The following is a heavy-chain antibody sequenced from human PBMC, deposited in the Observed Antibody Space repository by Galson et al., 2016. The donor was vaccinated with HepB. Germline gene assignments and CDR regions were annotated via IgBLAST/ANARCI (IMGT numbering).Heavy chain of an antibody. CDR2: INGGGTTV. CDR1: GFNFSIYE. J-gene: IGHJ4*02. D-gene: IGHD6-19*01. V-gene: IGHV3-48*03. Sequence: SLRLSCAASGFNFSIYEMDWVRQAPGKGLEWVSYINGGGTTVYYADSVKGRFTISRDNTKNSLFLQMNSLRAEDTAVYYCARDGRLTSGIDDWGQGALVTVSS. CDR3: ARDGRLTSGIDD.